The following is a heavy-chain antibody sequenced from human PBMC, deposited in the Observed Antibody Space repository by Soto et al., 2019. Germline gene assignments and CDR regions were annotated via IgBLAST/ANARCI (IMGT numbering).Heavy chain of an antibody. CDR3: AKEVTVLSIHYSHNGMHV. CDR1: GFTFGSYA. D-gene: IGHD2-15*01. CDR2: VGGSGDKT. V-gene: IGHV3-23*01. J-gene: IGHJ6*04. Sequence: XGSLRLSCTASGFTFGSYAMNWVRQAPGKGLEWVSTVGGSGDKTYYADSVKGRFTISRDNSNNTLYLQMSSLRAEDTAIYYCAKEVTVLSIHYSHNGMHVPDKGNTVTVSS.